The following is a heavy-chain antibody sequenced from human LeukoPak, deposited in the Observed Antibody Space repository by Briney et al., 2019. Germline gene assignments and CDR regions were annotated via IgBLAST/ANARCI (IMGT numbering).Heavy chain of an antibody. CDR3: ARDKYLDY. CDR2: IRQDGSEK. V-gene: IGHV3-7*01. Sequence: GGSLRLSCAASGFNFSSYWMSWVRQAPGKGLEWVANIRQDGSEKYYVDSVKGRFTISRDNAKNSLYLQMNSLRAEDTAVYYCARDKYLDYWGQGTLVTVSS. CDR1: GFNFSSYW. J-gene: IGHJ4*02.